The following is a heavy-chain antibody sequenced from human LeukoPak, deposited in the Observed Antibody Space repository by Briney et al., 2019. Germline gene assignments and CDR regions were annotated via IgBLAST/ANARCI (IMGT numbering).Heavy chain of an antibody. J-gene: IGHJ4*02. CDR1: GGSISSYY. CDR2: IYYSGST. D-gene: IGHD4-17*01. V-gene: IGHV4-59*01. CDR3: ARDDGDYSFDY. Sequence: SETLSLTCTVSGGSISSYYWSWIRQPPGKGLEWIGYIYYSGSTNYNPSLKSRVTISVDTSKNQFSLKLSSVAAADTAVYYCARDDGDYSFDYWGQGTLVTVSS.